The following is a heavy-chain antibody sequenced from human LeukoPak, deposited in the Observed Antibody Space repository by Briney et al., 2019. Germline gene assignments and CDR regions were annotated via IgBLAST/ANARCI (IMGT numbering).Heavy chain of an antibody. J-gene: IGHJ4*02. CDR1: GGPISSSPYY. Sequence: SETLSLTCSVSGGPISSSPYYWGWIRQPPGKGLEWIGSIYYSGNTYYNPSLKRRVTISVDTSKNQFSLKLSSVTAADTAVYYCARLNRPYSNYEYYFDYWGQGTLVTVSS. CDR3: ARLNRPYSNYEYYFDY. D-gene: IGHD4-11*01. V-gene: IGHV4-39*01. CDR2: IYYSGNT.